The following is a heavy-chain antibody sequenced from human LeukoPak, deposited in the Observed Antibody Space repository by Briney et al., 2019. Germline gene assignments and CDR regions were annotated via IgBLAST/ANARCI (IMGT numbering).Heavy chain of an antibody. D-gene: IGHD1-26*01. Sequence: PSETLSLTCTVSGGSISSYYWSWIRQPPGKGLEWIGYIYYSGSTNYNPSLKSRVTISVDTSKNQFSLKLSSVTAADTAVYYCARDYSGSYSFDCWGQGTLVTVSS. CDR1: GGSISSYY. J-gene: IGHJ4*02. CDR2: IYYSGST. CDR3: ARDYSGSYSFDC. V-gene: IGHV4-59*01.